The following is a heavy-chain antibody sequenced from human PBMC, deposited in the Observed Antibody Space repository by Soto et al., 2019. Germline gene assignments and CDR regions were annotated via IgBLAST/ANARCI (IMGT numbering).Heavy chain of an antibody. CDR1: GGTFSSYS. Sequence: GGSLRLSCAASGGTFSSYSMNWVRQAPGKGLEWVSSISSSSSYIYYADSVKGRFTISRDNAKNSLYLQMNSLRAEDTAVYYCARDDYGDYSLGPWGQGTLVTVSS. CDR2: ISSSSSYI. D-gene: IGHD4-17*01. J-gene: IGHJ5*02. V-gene: IGHV3-21*01. CDR3: ARDDYGDYSLGP.